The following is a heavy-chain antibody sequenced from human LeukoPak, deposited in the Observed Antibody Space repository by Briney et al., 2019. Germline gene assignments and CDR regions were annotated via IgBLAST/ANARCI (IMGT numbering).Heavy chain of an antibody. D-gene: IGHD5-18*01. V-gene: IGHV4-59*12. CDR3: ARVDTAMAPFDY. Sequence: SETLSLTCTVSGGSISSYYWSWIRQPPGKGLEWIGYIYHSGSTYYNPSLKSRVTISVDRSKNQFSLKLSSVTAADTAVYYCARVDTAMAPFDYWGQGTLVTVSS. J-gene: IGHJ4*02. CDR2: IYHSGST. CDR1: GGSISSYY.